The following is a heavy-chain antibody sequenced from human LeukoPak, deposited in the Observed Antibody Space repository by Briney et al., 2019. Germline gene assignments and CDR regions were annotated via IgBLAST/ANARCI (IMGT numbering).Heavy chain of an antibody. Sequence: SETLSLTCTVSGGSISSGGYYWSWIRQHPGKGLEWIGYIYYSGSTYYNPSLKSRVTISVDTSKNQFSLKLSSVTAADTAVYYCAREGYGDYTFDYWGQGTLVTVSS. CDR2: IYYSGST. J-gene: IGHJ4*02. D-gene: IGHD4-17*01. CDR1: GGSISSGGYY. CDR3: AREGYGDYTFDY. V-gene: IGHV4-31*03.